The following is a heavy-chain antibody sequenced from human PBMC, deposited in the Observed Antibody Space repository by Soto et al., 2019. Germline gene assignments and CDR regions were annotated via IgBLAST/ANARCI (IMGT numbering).Heavy chain of an antibody. CDR2: ISPDGSNA. CDR1: GSTFSSYD. J-gene: IGHJ3*02. V-gene: IGHV3-30-3*01. CDR3: ARGPSHDAFDI. Sequence: QVQLVESGGDVVQPGRSLRLSCAASGSTFSSYDIHWVRQAPGKGLEWVAHISPDGSNAYYADSVKGRFIISRDNAKNMVYLQMNSLRVEDTSVYHCARGPSHDAFDIWGQGTMVTVSS.